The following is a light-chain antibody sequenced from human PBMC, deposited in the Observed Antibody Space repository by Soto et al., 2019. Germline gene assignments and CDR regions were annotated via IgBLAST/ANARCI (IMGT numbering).Light chain of an antibody. CDR2: DTN. Sequence: QAVVTQPPSVSAAPGQTVTISCSGSSSNIGTNYVSWYQQLPGTAPKLLIFDTNQRPSGIPDRFSGSKSGTSASLAISGLQSEDEADYYCAAWDDSLNVHVFGTGTKLTVL. CDR1: SSNIGTNY. CDR3: AAWDDSLNVHV. J-gene: IGLJ1*01. V-gene: IGLV1-51*01.